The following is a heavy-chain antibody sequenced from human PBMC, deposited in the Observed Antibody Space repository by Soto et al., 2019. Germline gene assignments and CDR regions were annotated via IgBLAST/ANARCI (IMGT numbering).Heavy chain of an antibody. V-gene: IGHV4-31*03. CDR3: ARDNLHHTPPYYYYGMDV. Sequence: SETLSLTCTVSGGSISSGGYYWSWIRQHPGKGLEWIGYIYYSGSTYYNPSLKSRVTISVDTSKNQFSLKLSSVTAADTAVYYCARDNLHHTPPYYYYGMDVWGQGTTVTVSS. CDR1: GGSISSGGYY. J-gene: IGHJ6*02. CDR2: IYYSGST.